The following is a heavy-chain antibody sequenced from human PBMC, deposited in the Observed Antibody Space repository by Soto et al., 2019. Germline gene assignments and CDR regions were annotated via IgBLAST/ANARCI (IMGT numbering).Heavy chain of an antibody. D-gene: IGHD5-12*01. CDR3: ARDNIVSKGYGMDV. V-gene: IGHV4-4*07. J-gene: IGHJ6*02. CDR1: GASISNAY. Sequence: SETLSLTCTVSGASISNAYWSWIRQAAGKRLEWIGRIHSSGTFNYNPSLRSRVSISRDMSKNQISLKLSSVTAADTAVYYCARDNIVSKGYGMDVWGQGTTVTVSS. CDR2: IHSSGTF.